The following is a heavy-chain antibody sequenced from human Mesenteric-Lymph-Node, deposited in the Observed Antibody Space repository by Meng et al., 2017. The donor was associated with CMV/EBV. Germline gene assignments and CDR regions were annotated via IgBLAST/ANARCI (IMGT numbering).Heavy chain of an antibody. CDR3: ARSGASNGGAFDI. V-gene: IGHV3-7*03. CDR1: GFTFSSYW. J-gene: IGHJ3*02. Sequence: GESLKISCAASGFTFSSYWMSWVRQAPGKGLEWVANIKQDGSEKYYVDSVKGRFTISRDNAKNSLYLQMNSLRADDTAVYYCARSGASNGGAFDIWGQGTMVTVSS. D-gene: IGHD2-8*01. CDR2: IKQDGSEK.